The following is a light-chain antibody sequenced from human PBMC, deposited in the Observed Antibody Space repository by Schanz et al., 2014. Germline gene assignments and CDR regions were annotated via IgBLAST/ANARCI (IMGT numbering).Light chain of an antibody. Sequence: DIQMTQSPSSLSASVGDRVTITCQASQDISNYLNWYQQKPGKAPRLLIYDATVLETGVPSRFSGSGSGTDFTFTITSLQPEDIATYYCLQDYNYPWTFGQGTKVEIK. J-gene: IGKJ1*01. V-gene: IGKV1-33*01. CDR1: QDISNY. CDR3: LQDYNYPWT. CDR2: DAT.